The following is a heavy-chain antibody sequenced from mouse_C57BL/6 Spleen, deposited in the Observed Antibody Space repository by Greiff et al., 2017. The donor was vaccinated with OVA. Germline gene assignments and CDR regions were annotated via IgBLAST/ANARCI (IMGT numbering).Heavy chain of an antibody. CDR1: GYAFTNYL. CDR3: ARTMSYYQYYAMDY. CDR2: INPGSGGA. Sequence: VQLQESGAELVRPGTSVKVSCKASGYAFTNYLIEWVKQRPGQGLEWIGVINPGSGGANYNEKFKGKATLTADKSSSTAYMQLSSLTSEDSAVYFGARTMSYYQYYAMDYWGQGTSVTVSS. J-gene: IGHJ4*01. D-gene: IGHD2-12*01. V-gene: IGHV1-54*01.